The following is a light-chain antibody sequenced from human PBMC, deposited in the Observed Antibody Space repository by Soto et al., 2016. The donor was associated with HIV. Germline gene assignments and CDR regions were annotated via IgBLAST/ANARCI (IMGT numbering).Light chain of an antibody. V-gene: IGKV1-9*01. Sequence: DIQMTQSPSTLSASVGDRVTITCRASQGISTYLVWYQQKPGKAPKLLIYAASTLQSGVPSRFSGSGSGTEFTLTISSLQPEDFATYYCQQLNSYPRGFTFGPGTKVDIK. CDR2: AAS. CDR3: QQLNSYPRGFT. J-gene: IGKJ3*01. CDR1: QGISTY.